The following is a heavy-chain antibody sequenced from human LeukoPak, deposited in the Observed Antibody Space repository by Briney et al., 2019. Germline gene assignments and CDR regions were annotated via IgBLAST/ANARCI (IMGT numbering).Heavy chain of an antibody. CDR3: ARDEYSGWYYYMDV. CDR1: GFSFSSYE. V-gene: IGHV3-48*03. CDR2: IGSTTNSI. J-gene: IGHJ6*03. D-gene: IGHD5-12*01. Sequence: PGGSLRLSCAASGFSFSSYEMNWVRQPPGKGLEWVSYIGSTTNSIYYADSVKGRFTISRDNAKKSLHLQMNSLRAEDTAVYYCARDEYSGWYYYMDVWGKGTTVTVSS.